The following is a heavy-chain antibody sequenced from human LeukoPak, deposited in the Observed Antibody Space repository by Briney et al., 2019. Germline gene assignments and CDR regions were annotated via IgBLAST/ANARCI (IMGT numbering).Heavy chain of an antibody. Sequence: PSETLSLTCAVYGGSFSGYYWSWIRQPPGKGLEWIGEINHSGSTNYNPSLKSRVTISVDTSKNQFSLKLSSMTAADTAVYYCARGPYIVVVPAARRRGWFDPWGQGTLVTVSS. CDR1: GGSFSGYY. J-gene: IGHJ5*02. CDR3: ARGPYIVVVPAARRRGWFDP. D-gene: IGHD2-2*01. CDR2: INHSGST. V-gene: IGHV4-34*01.